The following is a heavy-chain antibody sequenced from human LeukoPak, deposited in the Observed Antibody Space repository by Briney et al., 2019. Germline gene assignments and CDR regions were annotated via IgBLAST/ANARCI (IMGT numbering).Heavy chain of an antibody. CDR3: ARVGFYGSGSFDY. V-gene: IGHV4-61*02. D-gene: IGHD3-10*01. J-gene: IGHJ4*02. CDR1: GGSISSSTYY. CDR2: IYTSGST. Sequence: PSETLSLTCTVSGGSISSSTYYWGWIRQPAGKGLEWIGRIYTSGSTNYNPSLKSRVTMSVDTSKNQFSLKLSSVTAADTAVYYCARVGFYGSGSFDYWGQGTLVTVSS.